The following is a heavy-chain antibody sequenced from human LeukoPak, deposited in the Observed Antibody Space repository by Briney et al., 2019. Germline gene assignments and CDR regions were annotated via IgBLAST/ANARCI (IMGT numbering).Heavy chain of an antibody. Sequence: SETLSLTCTVSSGSISSYYWSWIRQPPGKGLEWIGYIYYSGSTNYNPSLKSRVTISVDTSKNQFSLKLSSVTAADTAVYYCATVANGGNSDYWGQGTLVTVSS. J-gene: IGHJ4*02. D-gene: IGHD4-23*01. CDR1: SGSISSYY. CDR3: ATVANGGNSDY. V-gene: IGHV4-59*08. CDR2: IYYSGST.